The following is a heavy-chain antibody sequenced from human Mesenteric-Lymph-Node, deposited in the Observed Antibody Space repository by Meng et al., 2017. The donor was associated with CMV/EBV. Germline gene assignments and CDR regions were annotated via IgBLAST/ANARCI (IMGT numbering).Heavy chain of an antibody. D-gene: IGHD5-18*01. CDR2: ISSSGSTI. CDR3: AKGYPWIQPPSDGMDV. CDR1: GFTFSDYY. V-gene: IGHV3-11*01. J-gene: IGHJ6*02. Sequence: GESLKISCAASGFTFSDYYMSWIRQAPGKGLEWVSYISSSGSTIYYADSVKGRFTISRDNAKNSLYLQMNSLRAEDTAVYYCAKGYPWIQPPSDGMDVWGQGTTVTVSS.